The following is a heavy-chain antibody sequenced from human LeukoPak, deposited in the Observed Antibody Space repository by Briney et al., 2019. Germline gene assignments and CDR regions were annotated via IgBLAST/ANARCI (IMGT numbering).Heavy chain of an antibody. V-gene: IGHV3-7*03. J-gene: IGHJ6*02. D-gene: IGHD3-16*01. CDR2: VNHNGNVN. CDR1: GFTFSSYW. CDR3: ARGGGLDV. Sequence: GGSLRLSCAASGFTFSSYWMNWARQAPGKGPEWVASVNHNGNVNYYVDSVKGRFTISRDNAKNSLYLQMSNLRAEDTAVYFCARGGGLDVWGQGATVTVSS.